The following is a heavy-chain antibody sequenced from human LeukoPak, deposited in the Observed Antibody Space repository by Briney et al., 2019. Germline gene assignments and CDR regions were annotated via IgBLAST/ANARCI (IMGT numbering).Heavy chain of an antibody. Sequence: PGGSLRLSCAASGFTVSSNYMSWIRQPPGKGLEWIGYIYYSGSTNYNPSLKSRVTISVDTSKNQFSLKLSSVTAADTAVYYCARSPIAARPSDAFDIWGQGTMVTVSS. J-gene: IGHJ3*02. V-gene: IGHV4-59*02. CDR3: ARSPIAARPSDAFDI. D-gene: IGHD6-6*01. CDR1: GFTVSSNY. CDR2: IYYSGST.